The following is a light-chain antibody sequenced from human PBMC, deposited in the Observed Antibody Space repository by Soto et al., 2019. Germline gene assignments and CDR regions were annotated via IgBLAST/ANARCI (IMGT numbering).Light chain of an antibody. Sequence: EIALTQSPGTLSLSPGERATLSCRASQSVTADYLAWYQQKPGQAPRLLIYVASIGATGIPDRFSGSGSGTDFTLTISRLEPEDSAVYYCLQYGIPLWTFGQGTKVEIK. CDR1: QSVTADY. J-gene: IGKJ1*01. CDR2: VAS. V-gene: IGKV3-20*01. CDR3: LQYGIPLWT.